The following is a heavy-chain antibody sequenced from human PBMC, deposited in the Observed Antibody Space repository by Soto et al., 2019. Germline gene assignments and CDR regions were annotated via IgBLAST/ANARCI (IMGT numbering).Heavy chain of an antibody. D-gene: IGHD3-16*01. CDR3: VKEALAGDMDL. Sequence: GGSLRLSCSASGFTFSSYVMNWVRQAPGKGLEYVSGISSHGGGTYYADSVKGRFTISRDNSKNTLSLQMYSLRVEDTAVYYCVKEALAGDMDLWGQGTTVTVSS. CDR1: GFTFSSYV. CDR2: ISSHGGGT. J-gene: IGHJ6*02. V-gene: IGHV3-64*04.